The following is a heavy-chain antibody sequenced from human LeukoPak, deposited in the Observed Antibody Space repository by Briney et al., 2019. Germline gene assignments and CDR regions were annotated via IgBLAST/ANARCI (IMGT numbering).Heavy chain of an antibody. D-gene: IGHD4-23*01. Sequence: GGSLRLSCAASGFTLTSYGMHWVRQAPGKGLEWVAFIRYDGSNKYYADSVKGRFTISRDNSKNTLYLQMNSLRAEDTAVYYCANPHVPLWGYGGNSVWGQGTLVTVSS. CDR1: GFTLTSYG. V-gene: IGHV3-30*02. J-gene: IGHJ4*02. CDR3: ANPHVPLWGYGGNSV. CDR2: IRYDGSNK.